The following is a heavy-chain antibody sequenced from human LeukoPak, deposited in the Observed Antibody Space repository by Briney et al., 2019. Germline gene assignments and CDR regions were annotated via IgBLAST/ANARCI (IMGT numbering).Heavy chain of an antibody. V-gene: IGHV1-46*01. Sequence: ASVKVSCKASGYTFTSYYMHWVRQAPGQGLEWMGIINPSGGSTSYAQKFQGRVTMTRDTSTSTVYMELSSLRSEDTAVHYCARSPIRFLEWLLFPFFDYWGQGTLVTVSS. CDR2: INPSGGST. J-gene: IGHJ4*02. CDR3: ARSPIRFLEWLLFPFFDY. CDR1: GYTFTSYY. D-gene: IGHD3-3*01.